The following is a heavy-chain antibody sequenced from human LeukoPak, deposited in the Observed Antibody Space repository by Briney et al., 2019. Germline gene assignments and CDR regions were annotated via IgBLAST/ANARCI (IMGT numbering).Heavy chain of an antibody. V-gene: IGHV4-39*01. J-gene: IGHJ4*02. Sequence: PSKTLSLTCTVSGGSISSSSYYWGWIRQPPGKGLEWIGSIYYSGSTYYNPSLKSRVTISVDTSKNQFSLKLSSVTAADTAVYYCARGYSGSHDYWGQGTLVTVSS. CDR3: ARGYSGSHDY. CDR2: IYYSGST. CDR1: GGSISSSSYY. D-gene: IGHD1-26*01.